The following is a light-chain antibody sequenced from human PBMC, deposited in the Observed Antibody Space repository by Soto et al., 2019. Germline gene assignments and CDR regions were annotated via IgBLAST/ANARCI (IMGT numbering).Light chain of an antibody. CDR3: CSYAGDNTYV. J-gene: IGLJ1*01. CDR2: EAS. Sequence: QSVLTQPASVSGSPGQSITISCTVTGSDVRTYNLVSWYQQHPGKVPKLIIYEASKRPSGVSNRFSGSQPGNTASLTVSGLQAEDEADYYCCSYAGDNTYVFGFGTKVTVL. V-gene: IGLV2-23*01. CDR1: GSDVRTYNL.